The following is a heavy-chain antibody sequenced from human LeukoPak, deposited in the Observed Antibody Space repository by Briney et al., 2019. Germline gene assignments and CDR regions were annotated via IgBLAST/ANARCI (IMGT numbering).Heavy chain of an antibody. V-gene: IGHV1-46*01. J-gene: IGHJ4*02. Sequence: ASVKVSYKASGYTFTSYYMHWVRQAPGQGLEWMRIINPSGGNTSYAQKFHGRVTITRDMSTSTVYMELSSLRSEDTAVYYCARDFVGATDYWGQGTLVTVSS. CDR3: ARDFVGATDY. D-gene: IGHD1-26*01. CDR2: INPSGGNT. CDR1: GYTFTSYY.